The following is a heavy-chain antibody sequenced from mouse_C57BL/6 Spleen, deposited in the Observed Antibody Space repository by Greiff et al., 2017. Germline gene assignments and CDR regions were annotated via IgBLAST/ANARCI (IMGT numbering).Heavy chain of an antibody. V-gene: IGHV1-43*01. J-gene: IGHJ2*01. D-gene: IGHD1-1*01. CDR3: ARRDSGRSYEFDY. CDR1: GYSFTGYY. Sequence: EVKLMESGPELVKPGASVKISCKASGYSFTGYYMHWVKQSSEKSLEWIGESNPSTGGTSYNQKFKGKATLTVDKSSSTAYMQLKSLTSEDSAVYYCARRDSGRSYEFDYWGQGTTLTVSS. CDR2: SNPSTGGT.